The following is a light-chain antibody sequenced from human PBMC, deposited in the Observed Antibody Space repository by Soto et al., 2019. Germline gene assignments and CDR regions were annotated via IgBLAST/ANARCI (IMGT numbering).Light chain of an antibody. Sequence: EIAMTQSPATLSVSPGERATLSCRASQSVRSNLAWYQQKPAQAPRLIMYDASTRATGIPARFSGSGSGTEFTLTISSLQSEDFAVYYCQQGNNWPLTFGGGTKVDIK. J-gene: IGKJ4*01. CDR1: QSVRSN. V-gene: IGKV3-15*01. CDR2: DAS. CDR3: QQGNNWPLT.